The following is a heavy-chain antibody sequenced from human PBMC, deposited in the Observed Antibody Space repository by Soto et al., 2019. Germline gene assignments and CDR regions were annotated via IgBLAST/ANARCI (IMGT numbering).Heavy chain of an antibody. CDR1: GFTFSTYA. CDR2: ISFDGSNK. CDR3: ANSYYDTYRLGY. V-gene: IGHV3-30-3*01. J-gene: IGHJ4*02. Sequence: PGGSLRLSCAASGFTFSTYAMHWVRQAPGKGLEWVAVISFDGSNKYYADSVKGRFTISRDNSKNTLYLQMNSLRAEDTAVYYCANSYYDTYRLGYWGQGTLVTVSS. D-gene: IGHD3-16*01.